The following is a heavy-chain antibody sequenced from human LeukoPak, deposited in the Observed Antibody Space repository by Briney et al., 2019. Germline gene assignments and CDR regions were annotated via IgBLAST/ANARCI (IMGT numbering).Heavy chain of an antibody. CDR1: GYTFTCYY. V-gene: IGHV1-2*02. Sequence: GASVKVSCKASGYTFTCYYMHWVRQAPGQGLEWMGWINPNSGGTNYAQKFQGRVTMTRDTSISTAYMELSRLRSDDTAVYYCARGGRYYDSSGYYYVGDYWGQGTLVTVSS. CDR2: INPNSGGT. CDR3: ARGGRYYDSSGYYYVGDY. D-gene: IGHD3-22*01. J-gene: IGHJ4*02.